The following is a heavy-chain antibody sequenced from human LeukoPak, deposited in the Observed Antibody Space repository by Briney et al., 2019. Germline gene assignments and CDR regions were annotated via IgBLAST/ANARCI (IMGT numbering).Heavy chain of an antibody. Sequence: GGSLRLSCAASGFTFSSYSMNWVRQAPGKGLEWVSSISSSSSYIYYADSVKGRFTISRDNAKNSLYLQMNSLRAEDTAVYYCAREPDDYYDSSGYLSVFDYWGQGTLVTVSP. CDR2: ISSSSSYI. V-gene: IGHV3-21*01. J-gene: IGHJ4*02. D-gene: IGHD3-22*01. CDR3: AREPDDYYDSSGYLSVFDY. CDR1: GFTFSSYS.